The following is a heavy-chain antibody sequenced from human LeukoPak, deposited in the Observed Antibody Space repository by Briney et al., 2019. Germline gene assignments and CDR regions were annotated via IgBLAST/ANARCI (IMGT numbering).Heavy chain of an antibody. D-gene: IGHD1-26*01. CDR1: GYTFTGYY. Sequence: ASVKVSCKASGYTFTGYYMHWVRQAPGQGLEWMGWINPNSGGTNYAQKFQGRVTMTRDTSISTAYMELSRLRSDDTAVYYCARGWSGSYRAFDIWGQGTMVTVSS. J-gene: IGHJ3*02. CDR3: ARGWSGSYRAFDI. CDR2: INPNSGGT. V-gene: IGHV1-2*02.